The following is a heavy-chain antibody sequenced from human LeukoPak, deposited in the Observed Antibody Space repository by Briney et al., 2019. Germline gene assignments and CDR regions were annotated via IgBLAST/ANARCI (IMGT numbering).Heavy chain of an antibody. CDR1: GYTFNSYG. V-gene: IGHV1-18*01. CDR2: ISAYNGNT. Sequence: ASVKVSCKASGYTFNSYGFSWVRQAPGQGLEWMGWISAYNGNTNYAQKLQGRVTMTTDTSTTTAYMELGSLSSDATAVYYCAHILTGYYMDYWGQGTLVTVSS. J-gene: IGHJ4*02. CDR3: AHILTGYYMDY. D-gene: IGHD3-9*01.